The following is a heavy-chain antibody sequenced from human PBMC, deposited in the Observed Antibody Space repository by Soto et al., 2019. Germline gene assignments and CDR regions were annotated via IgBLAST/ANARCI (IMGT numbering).Heavy chain of an antibody. V-gene: IGHV3-23*01. CDR3: AKGGIGRAQGLES. CDR1: GFTFSSYA. D-gene: IGHD4-4*01. J-gene: IGHJ5*02. CDR2: ISDGVDGP. Sequence: GGSLRLSCSASGFTFSSYAMTGVRQAPGKGLEWISSISDGVDGPYYADSVKGRFTISRDNSKNTLSLQMYSLRADDTAVYYCAKGGIGRAQGLESWGQGTLVTVSS.